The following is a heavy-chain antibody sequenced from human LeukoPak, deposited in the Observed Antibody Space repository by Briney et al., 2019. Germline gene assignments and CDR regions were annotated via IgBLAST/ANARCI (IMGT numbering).Heavy chain of an antibody. D-gene: IGHD4-17*01. Sequence: ASVKVSCKASGYTFTGYYMHWVRQAPGQGLEWMGRINPNSGGTNYAQKFQGRVTMSRDTSISTAYMELSRLRSDDTAVYYCARVLPTGDFDYWGQGTLVTVSS. CDR3: ARVLPTGDFDY. J-gene: IGHJ4*02. CDR1: GYTFTGYY. V-gene: IGHV1-2*06. CDR2: INPNSGGT.